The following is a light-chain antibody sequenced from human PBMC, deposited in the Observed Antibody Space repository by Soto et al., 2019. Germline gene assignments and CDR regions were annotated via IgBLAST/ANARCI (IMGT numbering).Light chain of an antibody. V-gene: IGLV4-69*01. CDR1: TGHSSYA. CDR3: QTWGTGILV. Sequence: QLVLTQSPSASASLGASVKLTCTLNTGHSSYAIAWHQQQPEQGPRYLMKLNSDGSHSKGDGIPDRFSGSSSGAERYLTFSSLQSEDEADYYCQTWGTGILVFGGGTKLTVL. J-gene: IGLJ2*01. CDR2: LNSDGSH.